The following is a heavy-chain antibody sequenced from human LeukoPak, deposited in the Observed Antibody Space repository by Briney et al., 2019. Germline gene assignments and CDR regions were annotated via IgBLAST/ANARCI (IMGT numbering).Heavy chain of an antibody. Sequence: ASVKVSCKASGYTFTSYDINWVRQATGQGLEWMGWMNPNSGNTGYAQKFQGRVTITRNTSISTAYMELSSLRSEDTAIYYCARDYSEYSYGYSYFDYWGQGTLVTVSS. CDR2: MNPNSGNT. J-gene: IGHJ4*02. D-gene: IGHD5-18*01. V-gene: IGHV1-8*03. CDR3: ARDYSEYSYGYSYFDY. CDR1: GYTFTSYD.